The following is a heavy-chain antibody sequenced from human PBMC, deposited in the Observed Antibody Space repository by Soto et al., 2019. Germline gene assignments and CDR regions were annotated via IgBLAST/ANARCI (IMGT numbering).Heavy chain of an antibody. Sequence: SETLSLTCTVSGGSISSGDYYWIWIRQPPGKGLEWIGYIYYSGSTYYNPSLKSRVTISVDTSKNQFSLKLSSVTAADTAVYYCARVRKGLGYSYGVDVWGQGNTVTVSS. V-gene: IGHV4-30-4*01. CDR2: IYYSGST. J-gene: IGHJ6*02. CDR3: ARVRKGLGYSYGVDV. D-gene: IGHD3-22*01. CDR1: GGSISSGDYY.